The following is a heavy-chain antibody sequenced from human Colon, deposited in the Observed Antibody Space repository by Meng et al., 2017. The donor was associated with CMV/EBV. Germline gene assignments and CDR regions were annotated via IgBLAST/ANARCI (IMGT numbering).Heavy chain of an antibody. CDR1: GFTFSRHW. CDR2: INGDGTTT. D-gene: IGHD3-10*01. Sequence: GGSLRLSCVASGFTFSRHWMHWVRQVPGKGPEWVSHINGDGTTTSHADSVKGRFTISRDNAKNTLYLQMNSLRAEDTALYHCAKDRQFYGSGSYFDFWGQGTLVTVSS. V-gene: IGHV3-74*01. CDR3: AKDRQFYGSGSYFDF. J-gene: IGHJ4*02.